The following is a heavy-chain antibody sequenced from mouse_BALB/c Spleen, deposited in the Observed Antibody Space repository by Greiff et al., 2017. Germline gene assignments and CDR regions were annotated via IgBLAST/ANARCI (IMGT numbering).Heavy chain of an antibody. CDR3: ARWGYGSRYERYFDV. Sequence: VQLKESGGDLVKPGGSLKLSCAASGFTFSSYGMSWVRQTPDKRLEWVATISSGGSYTYYPDSVKGRFTISRDNAKNTLFLQMTSLRSEDTAMYYGARWGYGSRYERYFDVWGAGTTVTVSS. CDR1: GFTFSSYG. D-gene: IGHD1-1*01. V-gene: IGHV5-6*01. J-gene: IGHJ1*01. CDR2: ISSGGSYT.